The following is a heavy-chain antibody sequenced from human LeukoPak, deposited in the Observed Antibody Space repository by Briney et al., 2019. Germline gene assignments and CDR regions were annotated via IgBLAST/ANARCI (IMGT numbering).Heavy chain of an antibody. CDR2: IYPGDSDI. Sequence: GESLKISCKGSGYSFTGYWIGWVRQMPGKGLECMGIIYPGDSDIKYSPSFQGQVTISADKSFNTAYLQWSSLKASDTAMYYCARLTSNWPRGDAFDIWGLGTMVTVSS. CDR3: ARLTSNWPRGDAFDI. D-gene: IGHD6-13*01. J-gene: IGHJ3*02. V-gene: IGHV5-51*01. CDR1: GYSFTGYW.